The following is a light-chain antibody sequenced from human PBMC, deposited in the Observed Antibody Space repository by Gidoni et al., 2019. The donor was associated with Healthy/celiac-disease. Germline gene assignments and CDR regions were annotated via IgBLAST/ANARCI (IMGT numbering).Light chain of an antibody. CDR2: VAS. V-gene: IGKV1-16*02. J-gene: IGKJ4*01. CDR1: QGVRSD. CDR3: QQYYTYPYT. Sequence: DIPITQSPSSLSASVGDRVTLTCRACQGVRSDLAWFQQKPGEAPKSLIYVASRLQSGVPSKFSGSGFGTDFTLTISSLQPEDFATYYCQQYYTYPYTFGGGTKVEIK.